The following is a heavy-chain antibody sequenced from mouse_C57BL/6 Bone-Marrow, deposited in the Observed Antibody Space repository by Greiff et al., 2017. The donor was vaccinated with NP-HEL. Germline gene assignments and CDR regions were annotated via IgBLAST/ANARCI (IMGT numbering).Heavy chain of an antibody. CDR3: ARRQAYYDDWYFDV. J-gene: IGHJ1*03. CDR2: ISNGGGST. Sequence: DVKLVESGGGLVQPGGSLKLSCAASGFTFSDYYMYWVRQTPEKRLEWVAYISNGGGSTYYPDTVKGRFTISRDNAKNTLYLQMSRLKSEDTAMYYCARRQAYYDDWYFDVWGTGTTVTVSS. V-gene: IGHV5-12*01. D-gene: IGHD1-1*01. CDR1: GFTFSDYY.